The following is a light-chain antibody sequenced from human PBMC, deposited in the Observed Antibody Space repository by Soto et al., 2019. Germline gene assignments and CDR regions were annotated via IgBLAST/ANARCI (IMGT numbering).Light chain of an antibody. CDR1: QSVRIY. CDR3: QQRYSRPPIT. Sequence: EIVLTQSPDTLSLSPGERATLSCRASQSVRIYLAWYQQKPGQAPRLLIYDASNRATGVPARFSCSGSGTDFTLTISSLQPEDFAVYFCQQRYSRPPITFGQGTRLEIK. J-gene: IGKJ5*01. CDR2: DAS. V-gene: IGKV3-11*01.